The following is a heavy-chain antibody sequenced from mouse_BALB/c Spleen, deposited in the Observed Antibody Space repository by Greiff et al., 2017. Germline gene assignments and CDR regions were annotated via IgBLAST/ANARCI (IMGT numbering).Heavy chain of an antibody. CDR2: IDPENGNT. V-gene: IGHV14-1*02. D-gene: IGHD2-10*02. CDR1: GFNIKDYY. J-gene: IGHJ4*01. CDR3: ARKYGNEYYAMDY. Sequence: VQLKESGAELVRPGALVKLSCKASGFNIKDYYMHWVKQRPEQGLEWIGWIDPENGNTIYDPKFQGKASITADTSSNTAYLQLSSLTSEDTAVYYCARKYGNEYYAMDYWGQGTSVTVSS.